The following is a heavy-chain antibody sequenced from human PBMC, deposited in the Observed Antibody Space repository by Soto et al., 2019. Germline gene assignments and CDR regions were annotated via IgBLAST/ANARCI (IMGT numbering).Heavy chain of an antibody. J-gene: IGHJ6*02. Sequence: EVQLVESGGYLVQPGGSLRLSCAASGFTFSNYWMDWVRQVPGKGLMWVSRINSDGSSTVYADSVKGRFTISRDNAKSTLYLQMNSLTAEDTAVYYCANLPASDLVYAPASHDYYYGMDVWGQGTTVTVSS. CDR1: GFTFSNYW. D-gene: IGHD2-8*01. V-gene: IGHV3-74*01. CDR2: INSDGSST. CDR3: ANLPASDLVYAPASHDYYYGMDV.